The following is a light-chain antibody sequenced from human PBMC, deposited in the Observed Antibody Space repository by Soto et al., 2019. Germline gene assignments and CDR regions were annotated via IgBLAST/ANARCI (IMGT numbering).Light chain of an antibody. V-gene: IGKV3-20*01. CDR1: QSVSSSY. J-gene: IGKJ1*01. CDR2: GAS. Sequence: EIVLTQSPGTLSLSPGERATLSCRASQSVSSSYLAWYQQKPGQAPRLLIYGASSRATGIPDRCSGSGSGTDFTLTISRLEPEDFAVYYWQQYGRSPRTFGQGTKVEIK. CDR3: QQYGRSPRT.